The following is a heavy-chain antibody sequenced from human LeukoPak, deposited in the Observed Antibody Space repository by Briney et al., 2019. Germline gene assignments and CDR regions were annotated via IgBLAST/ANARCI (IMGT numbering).Heavy chain of an antibody. J-gene: IGHJ4*02. CDR1: GFTVISNY. CDR3: AREGHSTDRSPFDY. V-gene: IGHV3-53*01. CDR2: IYSGANT. Sequence: PGGSLRLSCAASGFTVISNYMSWVRQAPGKGLEWVSVIYSGANTYYADSVKGRFTTSRDNSKNTLYLQMNSLRVEDTAVYYCAREGHSTDRSPFDYWGQGTLVTVSS. D-gene: IGHD1-26*01.